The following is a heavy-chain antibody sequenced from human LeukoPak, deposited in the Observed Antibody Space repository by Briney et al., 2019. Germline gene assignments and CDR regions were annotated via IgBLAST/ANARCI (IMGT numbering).Heavy chain of an antibody. V-gene: IGHV3-7*03. J-gene: IGHJ4*02. CDR1: GFIFSAYW. CDR2: INEDGGEE. D-gene: IGHD5-18*01. Sequence: RGSLRLSCVGSGFIFSAYWMAWVRQAPGKGPEWVANINEDGGEERYVDSVRGRFTISRDNTKNSLSLQMNSLRAEDTAVYYCAKDPGSGYSYGFFDYWGQGTLVTVSS. CDR3: AKDPGSGYSYGFFDY.